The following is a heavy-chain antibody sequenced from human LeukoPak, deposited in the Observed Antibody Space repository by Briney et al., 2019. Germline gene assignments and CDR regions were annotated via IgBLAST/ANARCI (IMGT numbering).Heavy chain of an antibody. D-gene: IGHD2-21*02. J-gene: IGHJ4*02. V-gene: IGHV3-11*01. CDR2: ISRLVDPI. Sequence: GGSLRLSSAAYGFTYTDYFMGCIRQAPGKGLEWVSYISRLVDPIDYADSVKGRFTISRDNAKNSLYLQMNFLRAEDTAVNFCVRVRLSGDSRYFDYWGQGVVVVVS. CDR1: GFTYTDYF. CDR3: VRVRLSGDSRYFDY.